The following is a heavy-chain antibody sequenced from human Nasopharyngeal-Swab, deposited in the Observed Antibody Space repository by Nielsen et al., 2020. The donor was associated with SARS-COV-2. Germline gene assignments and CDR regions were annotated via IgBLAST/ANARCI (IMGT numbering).Heavy chain of an antibody. J-gene: IGHJ4*02. D-gene: IGHD3-3*01. CDR1: GGSISSSSYY. CDR3: ARQVLTYYDFWSGPTPDY. Sequence: GSLRLSCTVPGGSISSSSYYWGWIRQPPGKGLEWIGSIYYSGSTYYNPSLKSRVTISVDTSKNQFSLKLSSVTAADTAVYYCARQVLTYYDFWSGPTPDYWGQGTLVTVSS. CDR2: IYYSGST. V-gene: IGHV4-39*01.